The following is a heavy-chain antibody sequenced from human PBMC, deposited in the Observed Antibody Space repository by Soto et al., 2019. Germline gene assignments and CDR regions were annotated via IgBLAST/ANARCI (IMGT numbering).Heavy chain of an antibody. CDR1: GFTFSSYA. D-gene: IGHD3-3*01. V-gene: IGHV3-23*01. CDR2: ISGSGAGT. Sequence: EVQLLESGGGLVQPGGSLRLSCAASGFTFSSYAMSWVRQAPGKGLEWVSGISGSGAGTYYADSVKGRFTISRDNSRNTLYLQMNSLRAEDTAVYYCAKDHDFWGKGGNDYWGQGTLVTVSS. CDR3: AKDHDFWGKGGNDY. J-gene: IGHJ4*02.